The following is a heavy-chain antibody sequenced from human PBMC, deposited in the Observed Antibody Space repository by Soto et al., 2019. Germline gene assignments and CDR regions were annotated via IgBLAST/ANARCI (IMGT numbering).Heavy chain of an antibody. Sequence: GGSLRLSSAASGFTFSSYAMSWVRQAPGKGLEWVSAISGSGGSTYYADSVKGRFTISRDNSKNTLYLQMNSLRLGDTAVYFCVTAIRKRHDNWGQGTLVPVSS. CDR2: ISGSGGST. V-gene: IGHV3-23*01. CDR3: VTAIRKRHDN. J-gene: IGHJ1*01. CDR1: GFTFSSYA. D-gene: IGHD3-22*01.